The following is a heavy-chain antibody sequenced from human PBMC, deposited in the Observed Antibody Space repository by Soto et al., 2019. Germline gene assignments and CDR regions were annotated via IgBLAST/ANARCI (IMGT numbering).Heavy chain of an antibody. Sequence: QVQLVESGGGVVQPGRSLRLSCAASGFTFSSYAMHWVRQAPGKGLEWVAVISYDGSNKYYADSVKGRFTISRDNSKNTLYLQMNSLRAEDTAVYYCARGRRCSCGSCYSAVYWFDPWGQGTLVTVSS. V-gene: IGHV3-30-3*01. CDR3: ARGRRCSCGSCYSAVYWFDP. CDR2: ISYDGSNK. CDR1: GFTFSSYA. J-gene: IGHJ5*02. D-gene: IGHD2-15*01.